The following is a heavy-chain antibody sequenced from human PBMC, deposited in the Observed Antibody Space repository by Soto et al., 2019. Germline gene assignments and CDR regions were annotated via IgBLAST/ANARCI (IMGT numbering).Heavy chain of an antibody. D-gene: IGHD3-10*01. CDR3: ARTAGVSGHFDY. CDR1: GFTLSDHH. J-gene: IGHJ4*02. CDR2: SRNKVNGYTT. Sequence: VQLVESGGGLVQPGGSLRLSCAASGFTLSDHHMDWVRQAPGKGLEWVGRSRNKVNGYTTEYAVSVKGRFTISRDDSKNSLDLQMNSLKTEDTAVYYCARTAGVSGHFDYWGQGILVTVSS. V-gene: IGHV3-72*01.